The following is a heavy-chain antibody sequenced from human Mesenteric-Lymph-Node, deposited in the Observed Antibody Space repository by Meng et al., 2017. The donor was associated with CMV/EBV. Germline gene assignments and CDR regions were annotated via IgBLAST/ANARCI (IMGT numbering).Heavy chain of an antibody. D-gene: IGHD2-8*01. J-gene: IGHJ4*02. Sequence: LTCGVSVGSFSVYCCSWLRQPPGKGLALIGEINHSGSTNYTPSLKSRITISVDTSKNQFSLKLSSVTAADTAVYYCATALGVRLFDFWGQGTLVTVSS. CDR2: INHSGST. V-gene: IGHV4-34*01. CDR1: VGSFSVYC. CDR3: ATALGVRLFDF.